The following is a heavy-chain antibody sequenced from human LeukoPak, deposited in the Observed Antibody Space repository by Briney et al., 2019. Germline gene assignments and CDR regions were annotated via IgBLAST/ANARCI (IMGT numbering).Heavy chain of an antibody. Sequence: SETLSLTCAVYGGSFSGYYWSWNRQPPGKGLEWIGEINHSGSTNYNPSLKSRVTISVDTSKNQFSLKLSSVTAADTAVYYCARAHPYFDYWGQGTLVTVSS. J-gene: IGHJ4*02. CDR1: GGSFSGYY. CDR3: ARAHPYFDY. V-gene: IGHV4-34*01. CDR2: INHSGST.